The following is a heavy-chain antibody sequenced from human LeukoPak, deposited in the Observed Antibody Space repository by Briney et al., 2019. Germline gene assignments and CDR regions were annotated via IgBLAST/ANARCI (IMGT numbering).Heavy chain of an antibody. J-gene: IGHJ4*02. CDR3: ARAGITIFGVVIGLDY. Sequence: SVKVSCKASGGTFSSYAISWVRQAPGQGLEWMGRIIPILGIANYAQKFQGRVTITADKSTSTVYMELSSLRSEDTAVYYCARAGITIFGVVIGLDYWGQGTLVTVSS. V-gene: IGHV1-69*04. D-gene: IGHD3-3*01. CDR1: GGTFSSYA. CDR2: IIPILGIA.